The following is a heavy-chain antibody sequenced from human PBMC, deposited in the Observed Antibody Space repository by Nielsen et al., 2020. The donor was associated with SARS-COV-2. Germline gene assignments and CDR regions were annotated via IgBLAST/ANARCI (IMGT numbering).Heavy chain of an antibody. CDR3: ARGKGIAAALAYYYYGMDV. Sequence: GESLKISCKGSGYSFTSYYMHWVRQASGQGLDWMGIINPSGGSTSYAQKFQGRVTMTRDTSTSTVYMELSSLRSEDTAVYYCARGKGIAAALAYYYYGMDVWGQGTTVTVSS. D-gene: IGHD6-13*01. V-gene: IGHV1-46*01. CDR1: GYSFTSYY. CDR2: INPSGGST. J-gene: IGHJ6*02.